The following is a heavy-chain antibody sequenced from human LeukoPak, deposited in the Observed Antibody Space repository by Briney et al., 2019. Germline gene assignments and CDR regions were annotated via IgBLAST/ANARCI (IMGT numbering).Heavy chain of an antibody. J-gene: IGHJ4*02. D-gene: IGHD3-16*02. CDR3: AKDLRLSNSFDY. Sequence: PGGSLRLSCSAAGFPFSDYAMHWVRQAPGKGLEYVSSITTNGGRSYYADSLKGRFIISRDNSKNTLFLQMNSLRAEDTAVYYCAKDLRLSNSFDYWGQGTLVTVSS. CDR2: ITTNGGRS. V-gene: IGHV3-64*04. CDR1: GFPFSDYA.